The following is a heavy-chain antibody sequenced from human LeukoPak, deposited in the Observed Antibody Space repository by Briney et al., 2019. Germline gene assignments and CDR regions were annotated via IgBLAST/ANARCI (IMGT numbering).Heavy chain of an antibody. CDR3: AREGSYCVGGDCYSFDF. CDR2: MHPGNGNT. V-gene: IGHV1-2*02. CDR1: GYRFISNY. J-gene: IGHJ4*02. Sequence: ASVKVSCKASGYRFISNYIQWVRQAPGLGPEWMGWMHPGNGNTRYAEKFQSRVTMTRDTSINTAYMELNSLRSDDTAVYYCAREGSYCVGGDCYSFDFWGQGTLITVSS. D-gene: IGHD2-21*02.